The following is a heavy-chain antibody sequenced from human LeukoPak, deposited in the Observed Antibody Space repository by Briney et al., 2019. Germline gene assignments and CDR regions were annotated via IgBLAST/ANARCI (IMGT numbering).Heavy chain of an antibody. CDR2: ISSSSSYI. CDR1: GLTFSSYS. Sequence: GGSLRLSCAASGLTFSSYSMNWVRQAPGKGLEWVSSISSSSSYIYYADSVKGRFTISRDNAKNSLYLQMNSLRAEDTAVYYCARGELPFNWFDPWGQGTLVTVSS. V-gene: IGHV3-21*01. D-gene: IGHD1-26*01. J-gene: IGHJ5*02. CDR3: ARGELPFNWFDP.